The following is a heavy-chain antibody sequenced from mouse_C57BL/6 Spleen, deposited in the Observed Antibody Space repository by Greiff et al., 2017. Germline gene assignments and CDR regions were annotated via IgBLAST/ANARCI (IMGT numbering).Heavy chain of an antibody. CDR2: IYPGDGDT. CDR1: GYAFSSYW. V-gene: IGHV1-80*01. J-gene: IGHJ4*01. CDR3: ARGRRPPYAMDY. Sequence: VQLVESGAELVKPGASVTISCKASGYAFSSYWMNWVKQRPGKGLEWIGQIYPGDGDTNYNGKFKGKATLTADKSSSTAYMQLSSLTSEDSAVYFCARGRRPPYAMDYWGQGTSVTVSS.